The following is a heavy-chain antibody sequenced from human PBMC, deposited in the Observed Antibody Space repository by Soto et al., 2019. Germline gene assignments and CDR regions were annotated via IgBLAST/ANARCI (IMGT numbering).Heavy chain of an antibody. V-gene: IGHV5-10-1*01. Sequence: PGESLKISCNGSGYSLSIYWINWVRQMPGKGLEWMGKIDPSDSRTTYSPSFQGHVTISVDKSISTTYLQWSSLKASDTAIYYCARVGHDYSNSGMDVWGQGTTVTVSS. CDR1: GYSLSIYW. D-gene: IGHD4-4*01. J-gene: IGHJ6*02. CDR2: IDPSDSRT. CDR3: ARVGHDYSNSGMDV.